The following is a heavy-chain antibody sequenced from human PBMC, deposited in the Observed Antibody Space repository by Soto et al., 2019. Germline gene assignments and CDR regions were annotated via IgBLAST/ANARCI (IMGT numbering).Heavy chain of an antibody. CDR1: GYTFTSYY. J-gene: IGHJ6*03. Sequence: QVQLVQSGAEVKKPGASVKVSCKASGYTFTSYYMHWVRQAPGQGLEWLGIINPSGGSTSYAQKFHGRVTMSRDTSTSTVYMELSSLRSEDTAVYYCARSPSRQLVVSYYYYYMDVWGKGTTVTVSS. D-gene: IGHD6-13*01. CDR3: ARSPSRQLVVSYYYYYMDV. CDR2: INPSGGST. V-gene: IGHV1-46*03.